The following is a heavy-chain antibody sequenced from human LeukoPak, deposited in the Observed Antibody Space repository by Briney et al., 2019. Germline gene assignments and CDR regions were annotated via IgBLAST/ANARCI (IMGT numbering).Heavy chain of an antibody. D-gene: IGHD5-24*01. CDR3: ARDNSVRDEAWWFNP. CDR2: ISPSGGST. CDR1: GYTFPSNY. Sequence: ASVKVPCKAIGYTFPSNYMHWVRQAPGQGPEWMGVISPSGGSTTYAQKFQGRVTLTRGMSTSTDYLELSSLRSEDTAVYYCARDNSVRDEAWWFNPWGQGTLVTVSS. V-gene: IGHV1-46*01. J-gene: IGHJ5*02.